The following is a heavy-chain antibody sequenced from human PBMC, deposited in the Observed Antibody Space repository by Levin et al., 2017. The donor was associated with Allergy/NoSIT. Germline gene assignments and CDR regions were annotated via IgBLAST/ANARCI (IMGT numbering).Heavy chain of an antibody. CDR3: ARDNIGLPDAFDI. J-gene: IGHJ3*02. D-gene: IGHD3-10*01. CDR2: ISWNSGSI. V-gene: IGHV3-9*01. Sequence: PGGSLRLSCAASGLTFDDYAMHWVRQAPGKGLEWVSGISWNSGSIGYADSVKGRFTISRDNPKNSLYLQMNSLRTEDTALYYCARDNIGLPDAFDIWGQGTMVIVSS. CDR1: GLTFDDYA.